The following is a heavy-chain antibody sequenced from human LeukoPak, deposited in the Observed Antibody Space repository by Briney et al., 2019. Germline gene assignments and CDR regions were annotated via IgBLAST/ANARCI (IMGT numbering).Heavy chain of an antibody. CDR1: GFTFSGYS. CDR2: LGRSGDNR. J-gene: IGHJ6*02. D-gene: IGHD5-24*01. CDR3: VKDRPCDGCMPMDA. Sequence: GGSLRLSCAASGFTFSGYSMSWVRQAPGKGLEWVSGLGRSGDNRYYADSVKGRFTISRDNSKDTVYLQMSSLRVEDTAKYFCVKDRPCDGCMPMDAWGQGTTLTVSS. V-gene: IGHV3-23*01.